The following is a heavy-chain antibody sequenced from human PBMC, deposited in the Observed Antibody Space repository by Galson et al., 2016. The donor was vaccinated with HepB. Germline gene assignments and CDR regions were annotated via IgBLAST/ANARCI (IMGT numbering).Heavy chain of an antibody. D-gene: IGHD5-18*01. CDR3: ARTRGYSYGPFDY. Sequence: PALVKPTQTLTLTCTFSGFSLSASGMCVGWIRQPPGKALEWLALIDWDDDKYYSTSLKTRLTISKDASKNQVVLSMTNMDPVDTATYYCARTRGYSYGPFDYGGQGTLVTVSS. J-gene: IGHJ4*02. V-gene: IGHV2-70*13. CDR1: GFSLSASGMC. CDR2: IDWDDDK.